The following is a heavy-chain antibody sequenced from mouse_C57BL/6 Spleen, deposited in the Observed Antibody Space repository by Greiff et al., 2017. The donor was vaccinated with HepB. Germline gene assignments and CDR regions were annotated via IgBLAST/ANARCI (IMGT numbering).Heavy chain of an antibody. J-gene: IGHJ2*01. Sequence: QVQLQQPGAELVRPGSSVKLSCKASGYTFTSYWMHWVKQRPIQGLEWIGNIDPSDSETHYNQKFKDKATLTVDKSSSTAYMQLSSLTSEDSAVYYCARSIYDGYYYDFGCWGQGTTLTVAS. CDR3: ARSIYDGYYYDFGC. CDR2: IDPSDSET. V-gene: IGHV1-52*01. CDR1: GYTFTSYW. D-gene: IGHD2-3*01.